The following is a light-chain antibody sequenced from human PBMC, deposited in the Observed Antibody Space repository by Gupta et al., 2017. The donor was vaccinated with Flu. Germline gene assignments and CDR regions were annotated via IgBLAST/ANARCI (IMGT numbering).Light chain of an antibody. V-gene: IGLV1-44*01. J-gene: IGLJ2*01. CDR2: TNN. CDR3: ATWDESMNGLV. CDR1: GSNIGSNP. Sequence: HSLLTQPPSPSETPGQGGTISCSERGSNIGSNPVNWYLPLPGTALKLLTYTNNQRPSGVPDRFSGSQSGSSPSLPLRGLESEDEADDFCATWDESMNGLVVGGGDQLT.